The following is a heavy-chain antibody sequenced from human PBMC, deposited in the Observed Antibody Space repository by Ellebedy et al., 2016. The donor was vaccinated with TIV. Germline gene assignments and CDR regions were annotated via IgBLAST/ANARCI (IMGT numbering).Heavy chain of an antibody. CDR1: GFSFSSSA. CDR2: ISGSGGST. J-gene: IGHJ4*02. Sequence: PGGSLRLSCAVSGFSFSSSAMSWVRQAPGEGLEWVSAISGSGGSTYYAGSVKGRFTISRDNPKNTLYLLMNSLRAEDTAVYYCAKDSGLWFGAGSYWGQGALVTVSS. V-gene: IGHV3-23*01. CDR3: AKDSGLWFGAGSY. D-gene: IGHD3-10*01.